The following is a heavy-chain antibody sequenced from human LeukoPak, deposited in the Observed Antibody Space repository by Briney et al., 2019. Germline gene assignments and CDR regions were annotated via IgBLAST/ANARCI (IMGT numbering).Heavy chain of an antibody. J-gene: IGHJ4*02. V-gene: IGHV3-23*01. CDR3: VKDQRFGDLDDY. CDR1: GFIFNNYA. Sequence: PGGSLRLSCAASGFIFNNYAMSWVRQAPGKGLEWVSTISGSGITTYYAGSVKGRFAISRDNSKSTLYLQMSSLRAEDTAVYYCVKDQRFGDLDDYRGEGTLVNVSS. D-gene: IGHD3-10*01. CDR2: ISGSGITT.